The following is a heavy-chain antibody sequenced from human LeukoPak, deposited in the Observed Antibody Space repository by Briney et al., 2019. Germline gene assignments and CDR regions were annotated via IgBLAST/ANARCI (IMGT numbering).Heavy chain of an antibody. V-gene: IGHV3-23*01. Sequence: GGSLRLSCAASGFTFSSYAMSWVRQAPGKGLEWVSAISGSGGSTYYADSVKGRFTISRDSSKNTLYLQMNSLRAEDTAVYYCAKHYYGDYSGINYWGQGTLVTVSS. D-gene: IGHD4-17*01. CDR3: AKHYYGDYSGINY. CDR2: ISGSGGST. J-gene: IGHJ4*02. CDR1: GFTFSSYA.